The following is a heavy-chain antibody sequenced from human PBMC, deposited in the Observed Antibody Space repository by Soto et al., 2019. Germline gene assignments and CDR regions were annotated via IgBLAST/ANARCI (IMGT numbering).Heavy chain of an antibody. CDR3: AGGGLWLAWTY. D-gene: IGHD6-19*01. CDR1: GGSISSYY. J-gene: IGHJ4*02. V-gene: IGHV4-59*01. Sequence: QVQLQESGPRLVKPSETLSLTCTVSGGSISSYYWSWIRQPPGKGLEWIGYINYSENTNYNPSLKSRVTLLVDTSKNQLSLKLNSVTAADTAVYYCAGGGLWLAWTYWGQGTLVTVSS. CDR2: INYSENT.